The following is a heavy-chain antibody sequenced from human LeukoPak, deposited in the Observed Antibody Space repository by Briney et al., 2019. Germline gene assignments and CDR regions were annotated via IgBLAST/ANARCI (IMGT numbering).Heavy chain of an antibody. CDR1: GFTFSSYW. V-gene: IGHV3-7*01. Sequence: GGSLRLSCAASGFTFSSYWMSWVRQAPGKGLEWVANIKQDGSEKYYVDSVKGRFTISRDNAKNSLYLQMNSLRVEDTAVYYCARLSPRGDYYYYGMDVWGQGTTVTVSS. CDR3: ARLSPRGDYYYYGMDV. CDR2: IKQDGSEK. J-gene: IGHJ6*02. D-gene: IGHD3-16*01.